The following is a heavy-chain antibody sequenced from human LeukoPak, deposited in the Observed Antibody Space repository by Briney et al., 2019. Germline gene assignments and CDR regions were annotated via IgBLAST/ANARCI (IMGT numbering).Heavy chain of an antibody. D-gene: IGHD5-24*01. CDR2: IVVGSGNT. CDR3: ARSYEMATMNY. Sequence: SVKVSCKASGFTFTSSAMQWVRQARGQRLEWIGWIVVGSGNTNYAQKFQGRVTITADESTSTAYMELSSLRSEDTAVYYCARSYEMATMNYWGQGTLVTVSS. CDR1: GFTFTSSA. V-gene: IGHV1-58*02. J-gene: IGHJ4*02.